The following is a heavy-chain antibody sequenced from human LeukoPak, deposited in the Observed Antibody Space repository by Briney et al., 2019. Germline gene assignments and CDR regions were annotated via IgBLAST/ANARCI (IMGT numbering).Heavy chain of an antibody. V-gene: IGHV4-39*01. CDR3: ARHDDYPSSV. CDR1: GGSISSSSKF. D-gene: IGHD4-11*01. Sequence: PSETLSLTCTVSGGSISSSSKFWGWIRQPPGKGLEWIGSLHPSTTTYYNPSLRSRVGISVDTSKNQFYLTLSSVTAADSAVYFCARHDDYPSSVWGQGTMVTVSS. CDR2: LHPSTTT. J-gene: IGHJ3*01.